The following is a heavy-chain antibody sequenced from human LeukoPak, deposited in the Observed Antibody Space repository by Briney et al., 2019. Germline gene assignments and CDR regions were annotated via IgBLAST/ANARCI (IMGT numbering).Heavy chain of an antibody. D-gene: IGHD3-22*01. J-gene: IGHJ4*02. CDR2: IYYSGST. CDR1: GGSVSSGSYY. Sequence: PSETLSLTCTVSGGSVSSGSYYWSWIRQPPGKELEWIGYIYYSGSTNYNPSLKSRVTISVDTSKNQFSLKLSSVTAADTAVYYCARVAYYYDSSGYSYYFDYWGQGTLVTVSS. CDR3: ARVAYYYDSSGYSYYFDY. V-gene: IGHV4-61*01.